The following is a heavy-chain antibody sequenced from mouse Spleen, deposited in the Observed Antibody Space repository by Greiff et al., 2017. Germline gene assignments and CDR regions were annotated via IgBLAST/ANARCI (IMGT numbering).Heavy chain of an antibody. J-gene: IGHJ1*01. Sequence: EVQVVESGGGLVKLGGSLKLSCAASGFTFSSYAMSWVRQTPEKRLEWVATISSGGGNTYYPDSVKGRFTISRDNAKNTLYLQMSSLKSEDTAMYYCARRDYYYGSSDWYFDVWGAGTTVTVSS. V-gene: IGHV5-9-3*01. D-gene: IGHD1-1*01. CDR2: ISSGGGNT. CDR3: ARRDYYYGSSDWYFDV. CDR1: GFTFSSYA.